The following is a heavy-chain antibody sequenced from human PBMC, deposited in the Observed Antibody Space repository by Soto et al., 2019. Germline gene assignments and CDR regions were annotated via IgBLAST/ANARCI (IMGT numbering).Heavy chain of an antibody. J-gene: IGHJ4*02. Sequence: EVQLLESGGGLVQPGGSLRLSCAASGFTFNNYAMTWVRQAPGKGLEWVSGISESGGGTYYADSVKGRFTISRDNSQKTVYLQMNSLRAEDTAVYYCAKGLPPSGYADFDYWGQGTLVTVSS. D-gene: IGHD5-12*01. CDR2: ISESGGGT. CDR3: AKGLPPSGYADFDY. V-gene: IGHV3-23*01. CDR1: GFTFNNYA.